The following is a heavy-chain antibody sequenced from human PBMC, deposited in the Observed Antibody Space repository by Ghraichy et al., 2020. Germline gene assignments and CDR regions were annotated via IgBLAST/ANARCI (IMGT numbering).Heavy chain of an antibody. CDR2: IRNDGNDK. CDR1: GFTFNTYG. V-gene: IGHV3-30*02. D-gene: IGHD2-15*01. CDR3: SGGIYGENALDF. J-gene: IGHJ3*01. Sequence: GALRLSCTTSGFTFNTYGMHWVRQAPGKGLEWVSFIRNDGNDKYYADSVKGRFTISRDSSKNTLYLQMNSLRVDDTAVYYCSGGIYGENALDFWGQGSMFTVS.